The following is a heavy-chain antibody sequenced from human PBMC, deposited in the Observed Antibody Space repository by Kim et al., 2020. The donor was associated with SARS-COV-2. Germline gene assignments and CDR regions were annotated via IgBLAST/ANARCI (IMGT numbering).Heavy chain of an antibody. D-gene: IGHD6-13*01. J-gene: IGHJ4*02. CDR3: ARRISSSWYYGFDY. CDR2: IYYSGST. Sequence: SETLSLTCTVSGGSISSYYWSWIRQPPGKGLEWIGYIYYSGSTNYNPSLKSRVTISVDTSKNQFSLKLSSVTAADTAVYYCARRISSSWYYGFDYWGQGTLVTVSS. CDR1: GGSISSYY. V-gene: IGHV4-59*01.